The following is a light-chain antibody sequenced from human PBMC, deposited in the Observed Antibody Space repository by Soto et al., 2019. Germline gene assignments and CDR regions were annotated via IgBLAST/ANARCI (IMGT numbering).Light chain of an antibody. CDR2: DAS. J-gene: IGKJ5*01. V-gene: IGKV3-15*01. CDR3: QQYHNWPIT. Sequence: EIVMTQSPATLSVSPGESATLSCRASQSVSSNLAWHQQKPGQAPRILMYDASTRATGISARFSGSGSGTEFTLTISSLQSEDLAVYYCQQYHNWPITFGQGTRLEI. CDR1: QSVSSN.